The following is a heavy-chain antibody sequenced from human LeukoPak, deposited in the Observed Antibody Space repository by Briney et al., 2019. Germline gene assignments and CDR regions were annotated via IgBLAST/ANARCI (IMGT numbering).Heavy chain of an antibody. J-gene: IGHJ6*03. Sequence: SETLSLTCTVSGGSITGYDWSWGRESPGEGLEWIGYIYTSGNTNYNPSLKSRVTISVDTPNNQFSLMLRSVTAADTAVYFCARSVVPATGYYYYMDVWGKGTTVTISS. V-gene: IGHV4-4*09. CDR1: GGSITGYD. D-gene: IGHD2-15*01. CDR3: ARSVVPATGYYYYMDV. CDR2: IYTSGNT.